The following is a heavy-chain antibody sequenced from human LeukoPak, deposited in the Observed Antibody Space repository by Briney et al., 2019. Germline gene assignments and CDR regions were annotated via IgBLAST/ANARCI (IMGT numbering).Heavy chain of an antibody. V-gene: IGHV3-21*01. J-gene: IGHJ6*02. CDR1: GFTFSSYS. CDR2: ISSSSSYI. CDR3: ASAERYYDFWRASYYYYGMDV. D-gene: IGHD3-3*01. Sequence: GGSLRLSCAASGFTFSSYSMNWVRQAPGKGLEWGSSISSSSSYIYYADSVKGRCTISRDNAKNSLYLQMNRLRAEDTDVYYCASAERYYDFWRASYYYYGMDVWGQGTTVTVSS.